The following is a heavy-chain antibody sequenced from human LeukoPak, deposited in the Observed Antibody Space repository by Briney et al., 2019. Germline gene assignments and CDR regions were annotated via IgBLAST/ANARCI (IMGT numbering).Heavy chain of an antibody. V-gene: IGHV7-4-1*02. Sequence: ASVKVYCKASGYTLTSYAMNWGRQCSGHGLLLMRWINTNTGNPTYAQGFTGRFVFSLDTSVSTAYLQISSLKAEDTAVYYCAREVRYYDSSGYYGYWGQGTLVTVSS. J-gene: IGHJ4*02. D-gene: IGHD3-22*01. CDR3: AREVRYYDSSGYYGY. CDR1: GYTLTSYA. CDR2: INTNTGNP.